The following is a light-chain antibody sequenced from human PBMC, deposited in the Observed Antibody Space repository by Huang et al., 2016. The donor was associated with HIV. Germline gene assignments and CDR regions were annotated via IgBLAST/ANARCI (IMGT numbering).Light chain of an antibody. Sequence: EIVMAQSPATLSLSPGQRATLSCRASQSVITYLAWFQHRPGQAPRLLIYDTSIRATGIPARFGGSVSGTDFTLTISSLEPEDFAVYYCQQRSHWPWTFGQGTRVEI. CDR2: DTS. J-gene: IGKJ1*01. CDR1: QSVITY. CDR3: QQRSHWPWT. V-gene: IGKV3-11*01.